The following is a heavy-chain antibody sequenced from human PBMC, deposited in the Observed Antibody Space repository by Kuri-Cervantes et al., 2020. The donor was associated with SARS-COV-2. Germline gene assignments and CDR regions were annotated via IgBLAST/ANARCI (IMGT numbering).Heavy chain of an antibody. CDR2: IKQDGSEK. D-gene: IGHD6-13*01. CDR3: ARVRGGGRAAAGLDY. J-gene: IGHJ4*02. CDR1: GFTFSSYA. Sequence: GESLKISCAASGFTFSSYAMSWVRQAPGKGLEWVANIKQDGSEKYYVDSVKGRFTISRDNAKNSLYLQMNNLRAEDTAVYYCARVRGGGRAAAGLDYWGQGTLVTVSS. V-gene: IGHV3-7*01.